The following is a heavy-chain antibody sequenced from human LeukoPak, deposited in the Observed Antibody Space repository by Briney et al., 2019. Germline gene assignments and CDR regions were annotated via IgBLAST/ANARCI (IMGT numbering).Heavy chain of an antibody. J-gene: IGHJ4*02. D-gene: IGHD4-17*01. V-gene: IGHV1-2*02. CDR2: INSNSGGT. CDR3: ASVGGHYVSY. Sequence: ASVKVSCKASGGTFSSYTISWVRQAPGQGLEWMGWINSNSGGTNYAQKFQGRVTMTRDTSVGTAYMELSRLRSDDTAVYYCASVGGHYVSYWGQGTLVTVSS. CDR1: GGTFSSYT.